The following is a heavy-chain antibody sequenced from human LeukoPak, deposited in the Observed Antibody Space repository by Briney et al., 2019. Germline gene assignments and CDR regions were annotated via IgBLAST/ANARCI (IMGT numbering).Heavy chain of an antibody. CDR1: GGSISSYY. J-gene: IGHJ4*02. CDR2: IYYSGST. Sequence: SEALSLTCTVSGGSISSYYWSWIRQPPGKGLEWIGYIYYSGSTNYNPSLKSRVTISVDTSKNQFSLKLSSVTAADTAVYYCARGLMATINYFDYWGQGTLVTVSS. CDR3: ARGLMATINYFDY. V-gene: IGHV4-59*01. D-gene: IGHD5-24*01.